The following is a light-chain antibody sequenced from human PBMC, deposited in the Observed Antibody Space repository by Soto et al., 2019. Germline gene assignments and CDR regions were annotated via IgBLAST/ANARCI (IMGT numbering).Light chain of an antibody. CDR1: QSVTTNY. V-gene: IGKV3-20*01. CDR2: AAS. J-gene: IGKJ2*01. Sequence: EIVLTQSPDTLSLSPGERATLSCRASQSVTTNYLGWYQQKPGQAPRLLIYAASSRATGIPDRFSGSGSGTDFNLTISRLEPEDFAVYYCQQYGRSPYTFGQGTKVDIK. CDR3: QQYGRSPYT.